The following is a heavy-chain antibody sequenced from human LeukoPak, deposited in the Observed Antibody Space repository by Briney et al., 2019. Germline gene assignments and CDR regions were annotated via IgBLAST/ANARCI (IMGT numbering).Heavy chain of an antibody. Sequence: GGSLRLSCAASGFTFSSYEMNWVRQAPGKGLEWVSYISSSGSTIYYADSVKGRFTISRDNAKNSLYLQMNSLRAEDTAVYYCARDLGGANSGSSSFFDYWGQGTLVTVSS. CDR1: GFTFSSYE. J-gene: IGHJ4*02. CDR2: ISSSGSTI. CDR3: ARDLGGANSGSSSFFDY. D-gene: IGHD3-10*01. V-gene: IGHV3-48*03.